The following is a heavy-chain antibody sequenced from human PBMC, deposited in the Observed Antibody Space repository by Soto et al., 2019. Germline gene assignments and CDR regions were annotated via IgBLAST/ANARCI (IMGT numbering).Heavy chain of an antibody. V-gene: IGHV4-59*01. CDR1: GGSISRYY. CDR3: ARDLWGYCGTDCYPLDV. CDR2: LYNTGST. J-gene: IGHJ6*02. Sequence: QVRLQESGPGLVKPSETLSLTCTVSGGSISRYYWSWIRQPPGKGLEWIGYLYNTGSTIYNPSLKSRGTISVDTSKNQFSLKLNSVTAADTAVYYCARDLWGYCGTDCYPLDVWGQGTTVTVSS. D-gene: IGHD2-21*02.